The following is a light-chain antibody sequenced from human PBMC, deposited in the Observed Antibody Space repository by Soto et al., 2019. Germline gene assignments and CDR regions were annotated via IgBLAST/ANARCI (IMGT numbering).Light chain of an antibody. CDR2: DAS. CDR3: QQYDNLPLT. J-gene: IGKJ4*01. V-gene: IGKV1-33*01. CDR1: QDISNY. Sequence: IKMSQSPSSLSASVGDRVTITCQASQDISNYLNWYQQKPGKAPKLLIYDASNLETGVPSRFSGSGSGTDFTFTISSLQPEDIATYYCQQYDNLPLTFGGRTMADIK.